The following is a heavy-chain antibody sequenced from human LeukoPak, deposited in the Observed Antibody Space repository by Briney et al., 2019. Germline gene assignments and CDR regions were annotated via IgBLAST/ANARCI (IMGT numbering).Heavy chain of an antibody. D-gene: IGHD5-24*01. J-gene: IGHJ6*03. V-gene: IGHV4-31*03. Sequence: PSETLSLTCTVSGGSISSGGYYWSWIRQHPGKGLEWIGYIYYSGSTYYNPSLKSRVTISVDTSKNQFSLKLSSVTVADTAVYYCAREALDGYMDVWGKGTTVTVSS. CDR2: IYYSGST. CDR1: GGSISSGGYY. CDR3: AREALDGYMDV.